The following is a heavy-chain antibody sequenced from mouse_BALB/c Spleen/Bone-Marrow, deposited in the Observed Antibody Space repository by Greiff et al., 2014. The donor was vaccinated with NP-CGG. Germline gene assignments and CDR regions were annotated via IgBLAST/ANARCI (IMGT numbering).Heavy chain of an antibody. CDR3: ARHYYGSSYYFDY. V-gene: IGHV5-9-3*01. CDR1: GFTFSSYA. CDR2: ISSGGSYT. J-gene: IGHJ2*01. D-gene: IGHD1-1*01. Sequence: EVNLVESGGGLVKPGGSLKLSCAASGFTFSSYAMSWVRQTPEKRLEWVATISSGGSYTYYPDSVKGRFTISRDNAKNTLYLQMSSLRSEDTAMYYCARHYYGSSYYFDYWGQGTTLTVSS.